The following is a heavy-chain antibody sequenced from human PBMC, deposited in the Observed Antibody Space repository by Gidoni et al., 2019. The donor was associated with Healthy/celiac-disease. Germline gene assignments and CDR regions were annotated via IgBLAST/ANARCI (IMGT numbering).Heavy chain of an antibody. Sequence: EVQLLESGGGLVQPGGSLRLSCAASGFTFSSYAMGWVRPAPGKGLEWGSAISGSGGSTYYADSGKGPFTISRDNSKNTLYLQMNSLRAEDTAVYYCAKDQASYYDSSGYYNFDYWGQGTLVTVSS. J-gene: IGHJ4*02. CDR3: AKDQASYYDSSGYYNFDY. V-gene: IGHV3-23*01. CDR1: GFTFSSYA. D-gene: IGHD3-22*01. CDR2: ISGSGGST.